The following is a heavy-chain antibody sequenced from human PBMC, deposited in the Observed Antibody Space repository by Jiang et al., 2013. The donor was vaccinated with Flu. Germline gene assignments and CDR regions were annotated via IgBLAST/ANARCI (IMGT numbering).Heavy chain of an antibody. Sequence: SLTLHCSSGGSISSRSYYWGWSPPRPHGKGLEWIGSIYYSGSTYYNPSLKSRVTISVDTSKNQFSLNLSSVTAADTAVYYCARTSDYDFWSGPGGWFDPWGQGTLVTVSS. CDR1: GGSISSRSYY. D-gene: IGHD3-3*01. CDR3: ARTSDYDFWSGPGGWFDP. CDR2: IYYSGST. V-gene: IGHV4-39*01. J-gene: IGHJ5*02.